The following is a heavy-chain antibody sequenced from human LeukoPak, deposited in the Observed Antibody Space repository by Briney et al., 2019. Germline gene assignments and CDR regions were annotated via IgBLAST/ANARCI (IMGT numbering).Heavy chain of an antibody. D-gene: IGHD1-26*01. Sequence: SVKVSCKTFGGTFRTHIFRWVRQAPGQGLEWMGKITPVINSAKYSQKFRDRLTITGDSSTGTAYMELSSLTPEDTALYYCTRVNLRGSQYNWFDPWGQGTLVIVSS. CDR3: TRVNLRGSQYNWFDP. CDR1: GGTFRTHI. CDR2: ITPVINSA. V-gene: IGHV1-69*08. J-gene: IGHJ5*02.